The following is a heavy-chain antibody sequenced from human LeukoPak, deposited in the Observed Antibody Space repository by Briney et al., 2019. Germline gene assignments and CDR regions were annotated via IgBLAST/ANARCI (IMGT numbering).Heavy chain of an antibody. Sequence: AGGSLRLSCAASGFPFSSYAMGWVRQAPRKGLEWVSAITASSGGTYYADSVKGRFTISRDNSKNTLYLQINSLRAEDAAIYYCAKIRFYYDSSFDYWYFDLWGRGTLVTVSS. CDR3: AKIRFYYDSSFDYWYFDL. CDR1: GFPFSSYA. D-gene: IGHD3-22*01. J-gene: IGHJ2*01. V-gene: IGHV3-23*01. CDR2: ITASSGGT.